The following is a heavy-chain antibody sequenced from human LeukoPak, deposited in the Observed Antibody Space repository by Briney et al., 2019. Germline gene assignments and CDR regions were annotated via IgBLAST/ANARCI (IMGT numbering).Heavy chain of an antibody. Sequence: ASVKVSFKASGYNFASFDINWVSQAPGQGLEWMGWISTYNGNTNYAQKVQGRVTMTTDTSTSTAYMELRSLRSDDTAIYFCAISYNYPTSEYAGNDAFDIWGQGTLVTVS. D-gene: IGHD3-22*01. CDR1: GYNFASFD. J-gene: IGHJ3*02. CDR3: AISYNYPTSEYAGNDAFDI. CDR2: ISTYNGNT. V-gene: IGHV1-18*01.